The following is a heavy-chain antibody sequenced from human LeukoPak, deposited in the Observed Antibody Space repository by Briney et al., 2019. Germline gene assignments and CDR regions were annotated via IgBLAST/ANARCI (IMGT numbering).Heavy chain of an antibody. CDR1: GFTFSSYG. D-gene: IGHD6-19*01. Sequence: PGGSLRLSCAASGFTFSSYGMHWVRQAPGKGLEWVAFIRYDGSNKYYADSVKGRFTISRDNSKNTLYLQMNSLRAEDTAVYYCATSVTGYSSRFYYWGQGTLVTVSP. CDR3: ATSVTGYSSRFYY. J-gene: IGHJ4*02. V-gene: IGHV3-30*02. CDR2: IRYDGSNK.